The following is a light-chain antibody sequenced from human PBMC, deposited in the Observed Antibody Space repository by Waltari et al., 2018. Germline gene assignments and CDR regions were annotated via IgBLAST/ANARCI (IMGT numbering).Light chain of an antibody. J-gene: IGLJ1*01. CDR1: RHDVGSYSY. CDR3: CSYTTTATLV. V-gene: IGLV2-14*01. Sequence: QSAPTQPASVSASPGPSITIPCTGTRHDVGSYSYVSWYRQAPGKAPELLIYAVTHRPSGVSDRFSGSRSGSTASLTSSGLQTEDEANYFCCSYTTTATLVFGTGTKVIVL. CDR2: AVT.